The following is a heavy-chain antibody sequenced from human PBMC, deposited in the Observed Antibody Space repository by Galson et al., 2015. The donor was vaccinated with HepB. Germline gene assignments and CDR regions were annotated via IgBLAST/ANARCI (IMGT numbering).Heavy chain of an antibody. CDR3: AKSLGRVVVAANMDY. CDR2: ISGSGGST. D-gene: IGHD2-15*01. V-gene: IGHV3-23*01. J-gene: IGHJ4*02. Sequence: SLRLSCAASGFTFSSYAMSWVRQAPGKGLEWVSAISGSGGSTYYADSVKGRFTISRDNSKNTLYLQMNSLRAEDTAVYYCAKSLGRVVVAANMDYWGQGTLVTVSS. CDR1: GFTFSSYA.